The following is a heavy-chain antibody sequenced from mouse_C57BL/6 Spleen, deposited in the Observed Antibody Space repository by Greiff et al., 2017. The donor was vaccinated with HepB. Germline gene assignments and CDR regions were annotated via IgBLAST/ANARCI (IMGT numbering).Heavy chain of an antibody. CDR3: ARYLITTVVADY. D-gene: IGHD1-1*01. J-gene: IGHJ2*01. Sequence: VQLQQPGAELVRPGTSVKLSCKASGYTFTSYWMHWVKQRPGQGLEWIGVIDPSDSYTNYNQKFKGKATLTVDTSSSTAYMQLSSLTSEDSAVYYCARYLITTVVADYWGQGTTLTVSS. CDR2: IDPSDSYT. CDR1: GYTFTSYW. V-gene: IGHV1-59*01.